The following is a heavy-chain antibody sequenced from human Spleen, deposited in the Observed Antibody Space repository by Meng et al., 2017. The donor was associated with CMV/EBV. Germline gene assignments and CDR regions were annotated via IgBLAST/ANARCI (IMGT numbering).Heavy chain of an antibody. CDR1: YV. CDR3: ARGFERTDFWSGYFAELFDY. Sequence: YVIHWVRQAPGKGLEWVAVISYEESNKFYADSVRGRFTISRDNSKNTVYLQMNSLTTEDTAMYYCARGFERTDFWSGYFAELFDYWGQGTLVTVSS. CDR2: ISYEESNK. V-gene: IGHV3-30*03. D-gene: IGHD3-3*01. J-gene: IGHJ4*02.